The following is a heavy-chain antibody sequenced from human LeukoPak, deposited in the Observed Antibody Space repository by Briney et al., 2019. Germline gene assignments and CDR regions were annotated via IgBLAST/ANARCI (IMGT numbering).Heavy chain of an antibody. J-gene: IGHJ4*02. V-gene: IGHV4-59*08. D-gene: IGHD6-19*01. CDR3: ARHSSGWSDFDY. Sequence: SETLSLTCTVSGGSISTYYWSWIRQPPGKGLEWIGYIYYSGTTTYNPSLKSRATISVDTSKNQFSLKLSSVTAADTAVYYCARHSSGWSDFDYWGQGTLVTVSS. CDR2: IYYSGTT. CDR1: GGSISTYY.